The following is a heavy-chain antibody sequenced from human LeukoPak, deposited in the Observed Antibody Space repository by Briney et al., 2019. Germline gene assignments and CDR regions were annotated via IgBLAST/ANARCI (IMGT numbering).Heavy chain of an antibody. CDR2: INTDGSST. D-gene: IGHD2-2*01. CDR3: VRDPRCSTSCYVSWFDP. V-gene: IGHV3-74*01. Sequence: SGGSLRLSCAASGFTFTSYWMHWVRQAPGKGLVWVSRINTDGSSTSYADSVKGRFTISRGNAKNTLYLQMNSLRAEDTAVYYCVRDPRCSTSCYVSWFDPWGQGTLVTVSS. J-gene: IGHJ5*02. CDR1: GFTFTSYW.